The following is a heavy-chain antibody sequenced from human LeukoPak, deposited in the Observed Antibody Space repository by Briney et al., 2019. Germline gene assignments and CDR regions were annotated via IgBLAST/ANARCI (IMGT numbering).Heavy chain of an antibody. V-gene: IGHV3-21*01. J-gene: IGHJ4*02. CDR3: ARDKAYCGGDCYSSSFGFDY. Sequence: VGSLRLSCAASGFTFSSYSMKWVRQAAGKGLEWVSSISSSSSYIYYADSVKGRFTISRDNAKNSLYLQMNSLRAEDTAVYYCARDKAYCGGDCYSSSFGFDYWGQGTLVTVSS. CDR1: GFTFSSYS. D-gene: IGHD2-21*01. CDR2: ISSSSSYI.